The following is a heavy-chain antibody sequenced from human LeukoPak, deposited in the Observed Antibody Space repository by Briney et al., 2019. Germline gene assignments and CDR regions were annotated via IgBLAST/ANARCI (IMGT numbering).Heavy chain of an antibody. V-gene: IGHV1-69*06. CDR2: IVPIFGTA. D-gene: IGHD3-10*01. Sequence: SVKVSCKASGGTFSSYAISWVRQAPGQGLEWMGGIVPIFGTANYAQKFQGRVTITADKSTSTAYMELSSLRSEDTAVYYCARGLLWFGELPYYYYGMDVWGKGTTVTVSS. J-gene: IGHJ6*04. CDR1: GGTFSSYA. CDR3: ARGLLWFGELPYYYYGMDV.